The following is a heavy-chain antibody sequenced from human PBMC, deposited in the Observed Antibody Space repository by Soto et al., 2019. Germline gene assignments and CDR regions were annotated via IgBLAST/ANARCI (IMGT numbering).Heavy chain of an antibody. Sequence: QVQLVESGGGVVQPGKSLRLSCAASGFTFSSYAMHWARQAPGKGREWVTVISIRGGEEYYAESVRGRFTISRDDSKNTLYLQMDSLRVEDTAVYYCARGTIVARQHLDYWGQGTLVTVSS. V-gene: IGHV3-30*03. D-gene: IGHD6-6*01. J-gene: IGHJ4*02. CDR3: ARGTIVARQHLDY. CDR1: GFTFSSYA. CDR2: ISIRGGEE.